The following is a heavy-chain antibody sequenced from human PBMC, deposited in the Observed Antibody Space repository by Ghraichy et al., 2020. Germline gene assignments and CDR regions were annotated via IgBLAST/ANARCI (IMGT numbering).Heavy chain of an antibody. V-gene: IGHV4-59*01. Sequence: SETLSLTCTVSGGSISNYYWSWIRQPPGKGLEWIGYIYYSGSTNYNPSLKSRVAISVDTSKNQFSLKLSSVTAADTAVYYCASVNYDILTGYRDWYFDLWGRGTPVSVSS. CDR2: IYYSGST. J-gene: IGHJ2*01. CDR3: ASVNYDILTGYRDWYFDL. D-gene: IGHD3-9*01. CDR1: GGSISNYY.